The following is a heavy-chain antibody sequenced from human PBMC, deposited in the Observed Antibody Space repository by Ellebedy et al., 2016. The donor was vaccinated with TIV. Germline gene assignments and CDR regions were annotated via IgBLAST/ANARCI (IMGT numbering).Heavy chain of an antibody. V-gene: IGHV3-64D*06. CDR2: ISSDGGST. CDR1: GFSFSSYA. CDR3: VRGDPLVLGY. J-gene: IGHJ4*02. D-gene: IGHD6-13*01. Sequence: GGSLRLXXSASGFSFSSYAMHWVRQAPGKGLEYLSGISSDGGSTYYADSVKGRFTISRDNSKNTLYLQMSSLRVEDMAVYYCVRGDPLVLGYWGQGTLVTVSS.